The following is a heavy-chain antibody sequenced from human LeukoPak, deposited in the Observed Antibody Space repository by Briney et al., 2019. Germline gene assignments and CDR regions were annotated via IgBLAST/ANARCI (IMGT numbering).Heavy chain of an antibody. CDR1: GGSINSYY. V-gene: IGHV4-4*07. CDR2: IYTSGST. CDR3: ARDLPSYSDSSRRWFDP. Sequence: PSETLSLTCTVSGGSINSYYWSWIRQPAGKGLEWIGRIYTSGSTNYNPSLKSRVTMSVDTSKNQFSLKLSSVTAADTAVYYCARDLPSYSDSSRRWFDPRGQGTLVTVSS. J-gene: IGHJ5*02. D-gene: IGHD3-22*01.